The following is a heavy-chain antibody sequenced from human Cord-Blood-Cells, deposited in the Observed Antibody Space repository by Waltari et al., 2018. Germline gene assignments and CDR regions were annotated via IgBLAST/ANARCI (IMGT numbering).Heavy chain of an antibody. V-gene: IGHV2-26*01. D-gene: IGHD3-3*01. CDR3: ARISWYDFGSGDYYYCGMDV. Sequence: QVTLKESGPVLVKPTETLTLTCTVSGFSLSNARMGVSWIRQPPGKALEWLAHIFSNDEKSYSTSLKSRLSSAKDTAKSQVGLTMTNMEAGDTATYYCARISWYDFGSGDYYYCGMDVWGEGTTGTGS. CDR2: IFSNDEK. J-gene: IGHJ6*02. CDR1: GFSLSNARMG.